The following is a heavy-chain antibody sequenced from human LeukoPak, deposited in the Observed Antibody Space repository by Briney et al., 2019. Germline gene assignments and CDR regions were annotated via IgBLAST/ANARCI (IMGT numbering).Heavy chain of an antibody. J-gene: IGHJ6*03. CDR3: ARVYGSGSYYYYYYYMDV. V-gene: IGHV4-59*01. CDR1: GGSISGYY. D-gene: IGHD3-10*01. CDR2: IYYTGST. Sequence: PSGTLSLTCTVSGGSISGYYWSWIRQSPGKGLESIGFIYYTGSTNYNPSLKSRVAMSVDTSKNQFSLRLSSVGAADTAVYYCARVYGSGSYYYYYYYMDVWGKGTTVTVSS.